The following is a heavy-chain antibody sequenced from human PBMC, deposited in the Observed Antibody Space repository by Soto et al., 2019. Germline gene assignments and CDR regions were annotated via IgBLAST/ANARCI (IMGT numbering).Heavy chain of an antibody. Sequence: GSLRLSCAASGFTFSSYSMNWVRQAPGKGLEWVSSISSSSSYIYYADSVKGRFTISRDNAKNSLYLQMNSLRAEDTAVYYCARAPPGDTAMNDYWGQGTLVTVSS. CDR2: ISSSSSYI. CDR1: GFTFSSYS. V-gene: IGHV3-21*01. J-gene: IGHJ4*02. D-gene: IGHD5-18*01. CDR3: ARAPPGDTAMNDY.